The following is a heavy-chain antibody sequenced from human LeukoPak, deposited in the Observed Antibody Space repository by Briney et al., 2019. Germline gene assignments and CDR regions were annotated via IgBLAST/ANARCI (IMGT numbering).Heavy chain of an antibody. CDR2: ISAYNGNT. CDR3: ARVAHGSKRVVVITYFDY. CDR1: GYTFTSYG. V-gene: IGHV1-18*01. D-gene: IGHD3-22*01. Sequence: GASVKVSCKASGYTFTSYGISWVRQAPGQGLEWMGWISAYNGNTNYAQKLQGRVTMTRDTSISTAYMELSRLRSDDTAVYYCARVAHGSKRVVVITYFDYWGQGTLVTVSS. J-gene: IGHJ4*02.